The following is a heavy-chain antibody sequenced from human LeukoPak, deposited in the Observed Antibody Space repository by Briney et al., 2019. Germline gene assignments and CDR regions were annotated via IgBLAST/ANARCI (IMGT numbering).Heavy chain of an antibody. CDR1: GGSISSGGYY. Sequence: SETLSLTCTVSGGSISSGGYYWSWIRQHPGKGLEWIGYIYYSGSTYYNPSLKSRVTISVDTSKNQFSLKLSSVTAADTAVYYAYCSSTSSYSGGMDVWGQGTTVTVSS. D-gene: IGHD2-2*01. CDR2: IYYSGST. J-gene: IGHJ6*02. V-gene: IGHV4-31*03. CDR3: YCSSTSSYSGGMDV.